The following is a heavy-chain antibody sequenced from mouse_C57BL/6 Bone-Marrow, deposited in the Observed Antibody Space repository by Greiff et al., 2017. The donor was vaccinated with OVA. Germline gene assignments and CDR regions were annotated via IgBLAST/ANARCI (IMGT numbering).Heavy chain of an antibody. Sequence: VQLQQSGAELVRPGASVKLSCTASGFNITDDYMHWVKQRPEQGLEWIGWIDPENGDTDYASKFQGKATITADTSSTTAYLQLSSLTSEDTAVYYGTRYGPFGYWGQGTVVTVTA. V-gene: IGHV14-4*01. J-gene: IGHJ3*01. CDR1: GFNITDDY. CDR3: TRYGPFGY. D-gene: IGHD1-1*02. CDR2: IDPENGDT.